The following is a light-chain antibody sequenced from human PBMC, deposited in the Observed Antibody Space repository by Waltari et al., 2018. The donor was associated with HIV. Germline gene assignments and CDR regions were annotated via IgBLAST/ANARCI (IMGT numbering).Light chain of an antibody. CDR1: SSDVGGYNY. Sequence: QSALTQPPSASRSPGQSVNLSCTGTSSDVGGYNYVPWHQQHPGKAPKLMIYDFIKRPSGVPDRFSGSKSGNTASLTVSGLQPEDEADYYCSSHAGSKVVFGGGTRLTVL. CDR3: SSHAGSKVV. V-gene: IGLV2-8*02. J-gene: IGLJ2*01. CDR2: DFI.